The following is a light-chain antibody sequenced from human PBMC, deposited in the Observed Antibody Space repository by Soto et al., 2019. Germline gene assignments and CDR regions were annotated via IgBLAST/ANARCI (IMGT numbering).Light chain of an antibody. J-gene: IGLJ2*01. Sequence: QSVLTQPPSVSGAPGQRVTISCTGSSSDIGAGYDVHWYQQVPGTAPKLLIYGNINRPSGVPDRFSGSKSGTSASLAITGLQDDDESDYYCQSYDSRLTVVFGGGTKLTVL. CDR1: SSDIGAGYD. CDR2: GNI. CDR3: QSYDSRLTVV. V-gene: IGLV1-40*01.